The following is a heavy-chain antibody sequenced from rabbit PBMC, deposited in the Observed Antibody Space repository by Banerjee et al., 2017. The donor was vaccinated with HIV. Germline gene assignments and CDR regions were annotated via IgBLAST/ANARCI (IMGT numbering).Heavy chain of an antibody. CDR1: GFTLSAYW. CDR2: INSNTGNT. J-gene: IGHJ4*01. CDR3: ARDLAGVIGWNFNL. Sequence: QEQLVESGGGLVKPEGSLTLTCTASGFTLSAYWICWVRQAPGKGLEWIACINSNTGNTVYASWAKGRFTISKTSSTTVTLQMTSLTAADTATYFCARDLAGVIGWNFNLWGPGTLVTVS. V-gene: IGHV1S45*01. D-gene: IGHD4-1*01.